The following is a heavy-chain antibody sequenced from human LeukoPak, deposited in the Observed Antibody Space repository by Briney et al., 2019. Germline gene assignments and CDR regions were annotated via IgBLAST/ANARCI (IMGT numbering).Heavy chain of an antibody. CDR1: GGSFSGYY. J-gene: IGHJ3*02. CDR2: INHSGST. Sequence: SETLSLTCAVYGGSFSGYYWSWIRQPPGKGLEWIGEINHSGSTNYNPSLKSRVTISVDTSKNQFSLKLSSATAADTAVYYCARGVRSSGYYLNAFDIWGQGTMVTVSS. V-gene: IGHV4-34*01. CDR3: ARGVRSSGYYLNAFDI. D-gene: IGHD3-22*01.